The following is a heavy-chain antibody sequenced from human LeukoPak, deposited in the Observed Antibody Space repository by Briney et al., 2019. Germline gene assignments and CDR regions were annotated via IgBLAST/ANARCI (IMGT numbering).Heavy chain of an antibody. J-gene: IGHJ4*02. CDR3: GRRYGGSYFGY. CDR1: GYSLSGSGVG. D-gene: IGHD1-26*01. CDR2: VYWDDDK. Sequence: SGPTLVKPTQTRMLTCTFSGYSLSGSGVGVGWIRQPPGKALEWLALVYWDDDKRYSPSLTSRLTITKDTSKNQVVLTMTNMDPVETGTYYCGRRYGGSYFGYWGQGTLVTVSS. V-gene: IGHV2-5*02.